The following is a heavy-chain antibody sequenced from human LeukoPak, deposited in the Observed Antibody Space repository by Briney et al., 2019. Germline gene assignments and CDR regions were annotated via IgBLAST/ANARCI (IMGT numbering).Heavy chain of an antibody. CDR3: ARAFSGWFGDFDY. Sequence: GGSLRLSCAASGFTLRNYAIHWVSQAPGKGLEWVAVISYDGTNKYYADSVKGRFTISRDNSKNTLYLQMNSLRAEDTAMYYCARAFSGWFGDFDYWGEGTLVTVSS. D-gene: IGHD6-19*01. CDR1: GFTLRNYA. J-gene: IGHJ4*02. CDR2: ISYDGTNK. V-gene: IGHV3-30*04.